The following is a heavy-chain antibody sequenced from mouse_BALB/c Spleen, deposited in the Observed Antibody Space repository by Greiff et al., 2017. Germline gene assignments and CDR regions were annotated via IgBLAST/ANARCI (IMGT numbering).Heavy chain of an antibody. J-gene: IGHJ4*01. CDR3: ARGDYYYGSSPYYYAMDY. Sequence: EVKLMESGPELVKPGASVKMSCKASGYTFTSYVMHWVKQKPGQGLEWIGYINPYNDGTKYNEKFKGKATLTSDKSSSTAYMELSSLTSEDSAVYYCARGDYYYGSSPYYYAMDYWGQGTSVTVSS. D-gene: IGHD1-1*01. CDR2: INPYNDGT. V-gene: IGHV1-14*01. CDR1: GYTFTSYV.